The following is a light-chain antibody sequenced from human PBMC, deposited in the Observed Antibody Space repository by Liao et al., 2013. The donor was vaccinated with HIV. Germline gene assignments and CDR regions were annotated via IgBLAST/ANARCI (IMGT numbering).Light chain of an antibody. J-gene: IGLJ3*02. Sequence: SYELTQPPSVSVAPGKTARITCGGNNIGSRSVHWCQQKPGQAPVLVIYYDSDRPSGIPERFSGSNSGNTATLTISRVEAGDEADYYCQVWDRDSDHPWLFGGGTKLTVL. V-gene: IGLV3-21*04. CDR3: QVWDRDSDHPWL. CDR2: YDS. CDR1: NIGSRS.